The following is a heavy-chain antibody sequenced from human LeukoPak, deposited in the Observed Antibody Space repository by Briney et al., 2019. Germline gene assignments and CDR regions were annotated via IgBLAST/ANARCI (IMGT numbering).Heavy chain of an antibody. J-gene: IGHJ4*02. V-gene: IGHV3-64*01. CDR1: GFTFSSYA. CDR2: ISSSGGST. CDR3: ARGPDVVLVSHWSFFDY. Sequence: GGSLRLSCAASGFTFSSYAMHWVRQVPGKGLEYVSAISSSGGSTYYANSVKGRFTISRDNSKNTLYLQMGSLRTEDMAIYYCARGPDVVLVSHWSFFDYWGQGTLVTVSS. D-gene: IGHD2-8*02.